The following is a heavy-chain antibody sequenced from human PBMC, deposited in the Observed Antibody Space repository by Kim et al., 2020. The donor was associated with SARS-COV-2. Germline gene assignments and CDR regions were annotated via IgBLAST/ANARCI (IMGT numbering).Heavy chain of an antibody. Sequence: GGSLRLSCAASGFTFSSYSMNWVRQAPGKGLEWISYISGSSTSIYYADSVKGRFTVSRDNAKNSLYLQMNSLRADDTAVYYCARDGGASWYYFDYWGQGTLVTVSS. CDR2: ISGSSTSI. D-gene: IGHD6-13*01. CDR1: GFTFSSYS. J-gene: IGHJ4*02. CDR3: ARDGGASWYYFDY. V-gene: IGHV3-48*04.